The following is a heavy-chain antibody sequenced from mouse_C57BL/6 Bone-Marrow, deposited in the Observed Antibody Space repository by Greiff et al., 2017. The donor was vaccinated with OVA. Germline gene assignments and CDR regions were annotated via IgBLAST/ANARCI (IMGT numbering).Heavy chain of an antibody. Sequence: EVQLQQSGPELVKPGASVKISCKASGYTFTDYYMNWVKQSHGKSLEWIGDINPNNGGTSYNQKFKGKATLTVDKSSSTAYMELRSLTSEDSAVYYCARPHYGSSYTGYWGQGTTLTVSS. CDR2: INPNNGGT. J-gene: IGHJ2*01. CDR1: GYTFTDYY. V-gene: IGHV1-26*01. CDR3: ARPHYGSSYTGY. D-gene: IGHD1-1*01.